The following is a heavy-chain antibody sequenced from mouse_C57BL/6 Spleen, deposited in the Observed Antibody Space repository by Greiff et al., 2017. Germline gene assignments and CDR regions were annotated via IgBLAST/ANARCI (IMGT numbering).Heavy chain of an antibody. CDR2: IWSGGST. CDR1: GFSLTSYG. V-gene: IGHV2-2*01. Sequence: QVQLQQSGPGLVQPSQSLSITCTVSGFSLTSYGVHWVRQSPGKGLEWLGVIWSGGSTDYNAAFISRLSISKDNSKSQVFFKMNSLQADDTAIYYCARRGLYDYGGYYAMDYWGQGTSVTVSS. D-gene: IGHD2-4*01. CDR3: ARRGLYDYGGYYAMDY. J-gene: IGHJ4*01.